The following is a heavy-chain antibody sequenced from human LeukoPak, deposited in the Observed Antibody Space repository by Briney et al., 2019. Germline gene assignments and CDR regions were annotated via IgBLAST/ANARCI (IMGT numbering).Heavy chain of an antibody. V-gene: IGHV1-18*01. CDR3: ARSGVGYFYDNTGYYPLDY. CDR2: ISAYNGNT. CDR1: GYTFTSYG. J-gene: IGHJ4*02. Sequence: VASVKVSCKASGYTFTSYGISWVRQAPGQGLEWMGWISAYNGNTSYAQKLQGRVTMTTDTSTSTAFMELRSLRSDDTAVYYCARSGVGYFYDNTGYYPLDYWGQGTLVTVSS. D-gene: IGHD3-22*01.